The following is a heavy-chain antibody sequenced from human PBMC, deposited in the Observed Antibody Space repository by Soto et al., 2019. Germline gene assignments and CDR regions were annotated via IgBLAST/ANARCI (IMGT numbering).Heavy chain of an antibody. CDR1: GGSISSGGYY. Sequence: TLSLTCTVSGGSISSGGYYWSWIRQYPGKGLEWIGYIYFSGSTYYNPSLRSRVTMSVDTSKNQFSLNLSSVTAADTAVYYRARYLLRTNWFDPWGQVNRVNVSS. CDR2: IYFSGST. J-gene: IGHJ5*02. D-gene: IGHD2-15*01. CDR3: ARYLLRTNWFDP. V-gene: IGHV4-31*03.